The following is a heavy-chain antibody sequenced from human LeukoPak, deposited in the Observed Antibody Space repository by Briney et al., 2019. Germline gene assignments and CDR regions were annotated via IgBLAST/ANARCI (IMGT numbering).Heavy chain of an antibody. V-gene: IGHV3-30-3*01. CDR1: GFTFSSYA. J-gene: IGHJ6*04. CDR3: ARPNIVVVPAAMDV. CDR2: ISYDGSNK. D-gene: IGHD2-2*01. Sequence: PGRSLRLSCAASGFTFSSYAMHWVRQAPGKGLEWVAVISYDGSNKYYADSVKGRFTISRDNSKNTLYLQMNSLRAEDTAVYYCARPNIVVVPAAMDVWGKGTTVTVSS.